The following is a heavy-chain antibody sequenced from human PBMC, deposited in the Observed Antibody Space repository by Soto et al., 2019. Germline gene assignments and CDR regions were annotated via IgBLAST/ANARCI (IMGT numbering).Heavy chain of an antibody. CDR2: IKQDGGEK. V-gene: IGHV3-7*03. CDR1: GFSFNMYW. CDR3: VRDQLILPADDFYYGVDV. Sequence: EVQLVESGGGSVQPGESLRLSCVASGFSFNMYWMSWIRQAPGKGLEWVARIKQDGGEKYCVDSVKGRFTVSRDNAQNSLHLQLHSVSADDAGIYYCVRDQLILPADDFYYGVDVWGQGTTVTVSS. J-gene: IGHJ6*02.